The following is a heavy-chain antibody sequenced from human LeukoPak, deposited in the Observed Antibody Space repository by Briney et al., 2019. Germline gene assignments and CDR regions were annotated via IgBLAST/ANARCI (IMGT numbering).Heavy chain of an antibody. D-gene: IGHD3-3*01. CDR3: AKEEEPYYDFWSGYNDY. J-gene: IGHJ4*02. Sequence: GGSLRLSCAASGFTFSSYGMHWVRQAPGKGLEWVAFIRYDGSNKYYADSVKGRLTISRDNSKNTLYLQMNSLRAEDTAVYYCAKEEEPYYDFWSGYNDYWGQGTLVTVSS. V-gene: IGHV3-30*02. CDR1: GFTFSSYG. CDR2: IRYDGSNK.